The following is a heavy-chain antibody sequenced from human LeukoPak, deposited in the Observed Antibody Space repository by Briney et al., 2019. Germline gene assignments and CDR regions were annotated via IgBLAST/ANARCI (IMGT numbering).Heavy chain of an antibody. Sequence: GGSLRLSCAASGFTFSSHWMSWVRQAPGKGLEWVANIKQDGSEKYCVDSVKGRFTISRDNAKNSLYLQMNSLRAEDTAVYYCARVPEAFDIWGQGTMVTVSS. CDR2: IKQDGSEK. J-gene: IGHJ3*02. CDR1: GFTFSSHW. CDR3: ARVPEAFDI. V-gene: IGHV3-7*03.